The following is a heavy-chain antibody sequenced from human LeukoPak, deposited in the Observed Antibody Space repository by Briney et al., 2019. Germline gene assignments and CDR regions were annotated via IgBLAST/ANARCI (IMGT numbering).Heavy chain of an antibody. V-gene: IGHV3-30*18. CDR2: ISYDGSNK. Sequence: GGSLRLSCAASGFTFSSYGMHWARQAPGKGLEWVAVISYDGSNKYYADSVKGRFTISRDNSKNTLYLQMNSLRAEDTAVYYCAKDLNYWGQGTLVTVSS. J-gene: IGHJ4*02. CDR1: GFTFSSYG. CDR3: AKDLNY.